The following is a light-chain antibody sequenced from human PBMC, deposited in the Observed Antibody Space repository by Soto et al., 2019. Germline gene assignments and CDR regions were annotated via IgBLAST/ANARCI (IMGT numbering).Light chain of an antibody. CDR3: QQYDNLPRWT. V-gene: IGKV1-33*01. J-gene: IGKJ1*01. CDR1: QDISNH. CDR2: DAS. Sequence: DIQMTQSPSSLSASVGDRVTITCQASQDISNHLNWYQQKPGKAPKLLIYDASNLETGVPSRFTGSGSGTDFTFTISSLQPEDIATYYCQQYDNLPRWTFGQGTKVEIK.